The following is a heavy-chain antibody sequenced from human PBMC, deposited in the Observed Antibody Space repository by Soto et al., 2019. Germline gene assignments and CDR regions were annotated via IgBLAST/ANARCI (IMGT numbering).Heavy chain of an antibody. D-gene: IGHD1-26*01. CDR3: ATSGGYQARYFFDN. J-gene: IGHJ4*02. Sequence: QLQLQESGPGLVKASETLSLMCSVSGGSISSNDHYWAWIRQAPGKGPEWIGSVVHNGTTYYTPSLKSRVTISVDSSKNQFSLRLSSVTAADTAVYYCATSGGYQARYFFDNWGQGALVAVSS. CDR1: GGSISSNDHY. V-gene: IGHV4-39*01. CDR2: VVHNGTT.